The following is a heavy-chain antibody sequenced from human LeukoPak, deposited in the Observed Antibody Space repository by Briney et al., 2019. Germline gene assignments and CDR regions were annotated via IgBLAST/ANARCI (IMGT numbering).Heavy chain of an antibody. Sequence: GGSLRLSCAASGFTFSSYGMHWVRQAPGKGLEWVAVVSYDGSNKHYADSVKGRFTISRDNSKNSLYLQMNSLRAEDTAVYYCARDAYEARYCSGGSCLRYYGMDVWGQGTTVTVSS. V-gene: IGHV3-30*03. CDR2: VSYDGSNK. J-gene: IGHJ6*02. D-gene: IGHD2-15*01. CDR1: GFTFSSYG. CDR3: ARDAYEARYCSGGSCLRYYGMDV.